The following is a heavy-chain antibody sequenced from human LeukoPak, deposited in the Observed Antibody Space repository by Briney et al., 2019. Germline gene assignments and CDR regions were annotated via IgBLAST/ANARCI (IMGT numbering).Heavy chain of an antibody. CDR3: ARESDSSPSDFDH. J-gene: IGHJ4*02. D-gene: IGHD3-22*01. CDR2: ISPYNGNT. Sequence: GASVKVSCKASGYNFTTNGIIWVRQAPGQGLEWMGWISPYNGNTNYAQKFQGRVTMITDTSSTTAYLELRTLRSDDTGVYYCARESDSSPSDFDHWGQGTLVTVSS. CDR1: GYNFTTNG. V-gene: IGHV1-18*01.